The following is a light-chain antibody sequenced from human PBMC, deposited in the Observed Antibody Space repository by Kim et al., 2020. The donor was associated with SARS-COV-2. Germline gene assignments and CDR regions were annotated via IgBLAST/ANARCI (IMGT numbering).Light chain of an antibody. Sequence: AIRMTQSPSSFSASTGDRVTVTCRASQDISSYLAWYQQTPGNAPKLVIYAASTLQSGVPSRFSGSGSGTYFTLTISCLQSEDFATYYCQQYHTNPATFGQETKLEI. CDR1: QDISSY. J-gene: IGKJ2*01. CDR3: QQYHTNPAT. V-gene: IGKV1-8*01. CDR2: AAS.